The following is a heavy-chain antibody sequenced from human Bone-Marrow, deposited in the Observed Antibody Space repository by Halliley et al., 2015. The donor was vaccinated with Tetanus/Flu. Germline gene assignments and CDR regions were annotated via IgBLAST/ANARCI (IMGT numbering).Heavy chain of an antibody. CDR1: GYTFTNYW. V-gene: IGHV5-51*01. J-gene: IGHJ6*02. CDR2: IYPGDSDA. CDR3: ARHGDDSGSYLYYFYGMDV. Sequence: QLVQSGAEVKKPGESLKISCKASGYTFTNYWIDWVRQMPGKGLEWMGIIYPGDSDARYSPSFEGQITISADNSIGTAYLQLHSLKASDTAMYYCARHGDDSGSYLYYFYGMDVWGQGTTVTVSS. D-gene: IGHD3-16*02.